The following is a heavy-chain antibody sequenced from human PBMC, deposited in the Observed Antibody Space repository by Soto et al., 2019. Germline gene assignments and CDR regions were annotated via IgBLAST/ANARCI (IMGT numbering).Heavy chain of an antibody. V-gene: IGHV6-1*01. CDR1: GDSVSSNSAA. D-gene: IGHD6-13*01. J-gene: IGHJ6*02. CDR2: TCYRSKWYN. CDR3: ARGRGSSWLYYYCYYGMDV. Sequence: SQTLSLTCAISGDSVSSNSAAWNWIRQSPSRGLEWLGRTCYRSKWYNDYAVSVKSRITINPDTSKNQFSLQLNSVTPEDTAVYYCARGRGSSWLYYYCYYGMDVWGQGTTVTVSS.